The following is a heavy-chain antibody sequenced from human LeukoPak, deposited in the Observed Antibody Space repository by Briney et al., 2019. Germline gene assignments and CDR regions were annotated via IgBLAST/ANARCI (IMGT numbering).Heavy chain of an antibody. D-gene: IGHD3-10*01. CDR2: ISGSGGST. V-gene: IGHV3-23*01. CDR3: AKPFGELLVAGLVY. CDR1: GFTFSSYA. Sequence: GGSLRLSCAASGFTFSSYAMSWVRQAPGKGLEWVSAISGSGGSTYYADSVKGRFTISRDNSKNTLYLQMNSLRAEDTAVYYCAKPFGELLVAGLVYWGQGTLVTVSS. J-gene: IGHJ4*02.